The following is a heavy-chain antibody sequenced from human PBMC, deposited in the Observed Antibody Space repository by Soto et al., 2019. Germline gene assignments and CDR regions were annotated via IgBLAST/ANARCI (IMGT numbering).Heavy chain of an antibody. CDR2: IKSKGEGETT. CDR3: ATDLPTAGGGEIDY. Sequence: GCSLKLCCAASGLSFGIAWVVWVLKAPGKGLEWVGHIKSKGEGETTNYAAPVKGRFSISRDDSTNTQSLQMNSLKSDDTAVYYCATDLPTAGGGEIDYWGEGTLVTVSS. J-gene: IGHJ4*02. V-gene: IGHV3-15*01. D-gene: IGHD2-21*01. CDR1: GLSFGIAW.